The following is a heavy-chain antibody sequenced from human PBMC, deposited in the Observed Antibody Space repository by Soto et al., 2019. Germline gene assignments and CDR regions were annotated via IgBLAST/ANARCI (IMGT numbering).Heavy chain of an antibody. D-gene: IGHD6-6*01. CDR1: GFTFSSYD. CDR3: ARGGPSHVGMSSSSHYYYGMDV. Sequence: EVQLVESGGGLVQPGGSLRLSCAASGFTFSSYDMHWVRQATGKGLEWVSAIGTAGDTYYPGSVKGRFTISRENAKNSLYLQMNSLSAGDTAVYYCARGGPSHVGMSSSSHYYYGMDVWGQGTTVTVSS. CDR2: IGTAGDT. V-gene: IGHV3-13*01. J-gene: IGHJ6*02.